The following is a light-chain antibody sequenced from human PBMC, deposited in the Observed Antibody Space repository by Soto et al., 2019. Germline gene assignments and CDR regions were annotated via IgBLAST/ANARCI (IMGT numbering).Light chain of an antibody. Sequence: QSVLTQPRSVSGSPGQSVTISCTGSSSDVGAYNYVSWYQHHPGKAPKLMIFDVIRRPSGVPDRFSASKSGNTASLTISGLQTEDEADYYCRSYAGTDNFYVFGSGTKLTVL. CDR3: RSYAGTDNFYV. V-gene: IGLV2-11*01. J-gene: IGLJ1*01. CDR2: DVI. CDR1: SSDVGAYNY.